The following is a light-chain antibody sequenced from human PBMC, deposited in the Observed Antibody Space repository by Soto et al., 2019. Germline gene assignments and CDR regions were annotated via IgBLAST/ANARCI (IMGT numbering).Light chain of an antibody. CDR1: QGIRKD. CDR2: KAS. CDR3: QRYNSYSEA. Sequence: IQMTQSPSSLSASVGDRVTMTCRASQGIRKDLAWYQQKPGKAPKLLIYKASTLKSGVPSRFSGSGSGTEFTLTISSLQPDDFATYYCQRYNSYSEAFGQGTKVDI. J-gene: IGKJ1*01. V-gene: IGKV1-5*03.